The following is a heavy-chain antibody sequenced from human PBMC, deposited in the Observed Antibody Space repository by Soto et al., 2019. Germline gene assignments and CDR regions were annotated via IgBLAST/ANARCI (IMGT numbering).Heavy chain of an antibody. CDR3: ARRTETDYYGMDV. D-gene: IGHD4-17*01. V-gene: IGHV5-51*01. Sequence: GESVKISCTGSGYSFSIYWIGWVRQMPGKGLEWMGIIYSGDSDTRYSPSFQGQVTISADKSINTAYLQWSSLKASDTAMYYCARRTETDYYGMDVWGQGTTVTVSS. J-gene: IGHJ6*02. CDR2: IYSGDSDT. CDR1: GYSFSIYW.